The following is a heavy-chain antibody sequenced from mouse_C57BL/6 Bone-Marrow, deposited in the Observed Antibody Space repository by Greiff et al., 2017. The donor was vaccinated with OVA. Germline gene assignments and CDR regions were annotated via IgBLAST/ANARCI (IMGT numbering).Heavy chain of an antibody. CDR2: ISNGGGST. D-gene: IGHD2-14*01. Sequence: VQLKESGGGLVQPGGSLKLSCAASGFTFSDYYMYWVRQTPEKRLEWVAYISNGGGSTYYPGTVKGRFTISRDNAKNTLYLQMSRLKSEDTAMYYCARRKGYNWYFEVWGTGTTVTVSS. CDR1: GFTFSDYY. J-gene: IGHJ1*03. CDR3: ARRKGYNWYFEV. V-gene: IGHV5-12*01.